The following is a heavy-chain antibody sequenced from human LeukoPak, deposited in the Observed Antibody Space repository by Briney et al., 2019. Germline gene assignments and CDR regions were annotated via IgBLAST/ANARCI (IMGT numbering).Heavy chain of an antibody. CDR3: ARGLPAAGTGYFDL. V-gene: IGHV3-48*02. Sequence: VGSLRLSREASGFTFSSYSMNWVRQAPGKGLDWLSYISSSSATIYYADSVKGRFTISRDNAKKSLYLQMNSLRDEDTAVYYCARGLPAAGTGYFDLWGGGTVVTVSS. D-gene: IGHD6-13*01. CDR2: ISSSSATI. J-gene: IGHJ2*01. CDR1: GFTFSSYS.